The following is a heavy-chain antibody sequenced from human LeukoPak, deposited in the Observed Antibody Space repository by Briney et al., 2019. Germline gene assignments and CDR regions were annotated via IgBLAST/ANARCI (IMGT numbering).Heavy chain of an antibody. CDR2: IYYSGST. D-gene: IGHD3-3*01. Sequence: SETLSLTCTVSGGSVSSGSYYWSWIRQPPGKGLEWIGYIYYSGSTYYNPSLKSRVTISVDTSKNQFSLKLSSVTAADTAVYYCARGSDFRSGYSLTGGYFDYWGQGTLVTVSS. J-gene: IGHJ4*02. V-gene: IGHV4-31*03. CDR1: GGSVSSGSYY. CDR3: ARGSDFRSGYSLTGGYFDY.